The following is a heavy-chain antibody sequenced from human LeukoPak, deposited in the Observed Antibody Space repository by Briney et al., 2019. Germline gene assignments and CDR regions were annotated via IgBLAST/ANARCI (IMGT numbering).Heavy chain of an antibody. CDR2: FSAYNGNT. J-gene: IGHJ4*02. V-gene: IGHV1-18*01. CDR3: ARDFREGPVDY. Sequence: ASVTVSCKASGYTFTICGISWVRQAPGQGLEWMGWFSAYNGNTNYAQKLQGRVTMTTDTSTSTAYMELRSLRSDDTAVYYCARDFREGPVDYWGQGTLVTVSS. CDR1: GYTFTICG.